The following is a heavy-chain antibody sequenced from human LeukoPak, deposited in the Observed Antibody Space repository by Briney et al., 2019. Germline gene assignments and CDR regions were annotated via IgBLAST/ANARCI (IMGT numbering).Heavy chain of an antibody. CDR3: ARLSGNYLDY. D-gene: IGHD1-26*01. Sequence: GGSLRLSCAASGFTFSDHYMDWVRQAPGEGPEWVGRIRKEIDTYNTEYAASVIGRFIISRDDSKNSLYLQMNSLKTEDTAVYFCARLSGNYLDYWGQGTLVTVSS. J-gene: IGHJ4*02. CDR1: GFTFSDHY. V-gene: IGHV3-72*01. CDR2: IRKEIDTYNT.